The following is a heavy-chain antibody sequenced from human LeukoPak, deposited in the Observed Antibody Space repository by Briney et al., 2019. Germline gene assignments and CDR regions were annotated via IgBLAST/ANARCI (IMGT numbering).Heavy chain of an antibody. D-gene: IGHD5-18*01. Sequence: ASVKVSCKASGYTFTSYYMHWVRQAPGQGLEWMGLIYPSGGSTRYAQKFQGRVTMTRDTSTSTVYMALSSLRSEDTAVYYCARQNSYGYDAFDIWGQGTMVTVSS. CDR3: ARQNSYGYDAFDI. CDR2: IYPSGGST. CDR1: GYTFTSYY. J-gene: IGHJ3*02. V-gene: IGHV1-46*01.